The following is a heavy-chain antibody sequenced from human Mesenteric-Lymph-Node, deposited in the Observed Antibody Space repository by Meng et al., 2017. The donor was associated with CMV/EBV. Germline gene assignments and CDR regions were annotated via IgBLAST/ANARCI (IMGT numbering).Heavy chain of an antibody. Sequence: GGSLRLSCAASGFSFSSYPMHWVRQAPGKGLEWVAVISNDGIEKYYADSVKGRFTISRDSSKNTLDLQMSSLRAEDTAVYYCARVKIHYGGKPLGGMDVWGQGTTVTVSS. V-gene: IGHV3-30*04. CDR1: GFSFSSYP. CDR2: ISNDGIEK. CDR3: ARVKIHYGGKPLGGMDV. D-gene: IGHD4-23*01. J-gene: IGHJ6*02.